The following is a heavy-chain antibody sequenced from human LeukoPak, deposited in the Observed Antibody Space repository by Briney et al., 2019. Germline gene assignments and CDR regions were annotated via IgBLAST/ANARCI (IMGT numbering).Heavy chain of an antibody. D-gene: IGHD1-26*01. CDR3: AKQEGWDLGNYYADH. J-gene: IGHJ5*02. V-gene: IGHV3-23*01. Sequence: GGSLRLSCTASAFTFKDYATSWVHQAPGKGLEWISTIFGDGGGDYYADSVRGRFTMSRDNSKNTLYLQMNSLRGDDTAVYYCAKQEGWDLGNYYADHWGRGTLVTVSS. CDR2: IFGDGGGD. CDR1: AFTFKDYA.